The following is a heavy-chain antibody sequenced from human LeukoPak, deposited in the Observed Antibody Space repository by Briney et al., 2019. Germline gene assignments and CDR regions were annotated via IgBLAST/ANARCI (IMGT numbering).Heavy chain of an antibody. V-gene: IGHV4-34*01. D-gene: IGHD6-19*01. J-gene: IGHJ6*03. Sequence: SETLSLTCAVYGGSFSGYYWSWIRQPPGKGLEWIGEINHSGSTNYNPSLKSRVTISVDTPKNQFSLKLSSVTAADTAVYYCARGKQWLVGSIRYYYYYMDVWGKGTTVTVSS. CDR1: GGSFSGYY. CDR2: INHSGST. CDR3: ARGKQWLVGSIRYYYYYMDV.